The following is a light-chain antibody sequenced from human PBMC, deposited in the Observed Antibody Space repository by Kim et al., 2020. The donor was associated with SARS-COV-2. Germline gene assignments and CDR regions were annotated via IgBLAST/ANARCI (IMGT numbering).Light chain of an antibody. CDR3: QAWDSRTLYV. V-gene: IGLV3-1*01. J-gene: IGLJ1*01. CDR2: QDS. Sequence: SYELTQPPSVSVSPGQTASITCSGDKLGDKYACWYQQKPGQSPVLVIYQDSKRPSGIPERFSGSNSGNTATLTISGTQAMDEADYYCQAWDSRTLYVFGT. CDR1: KLGDKY.